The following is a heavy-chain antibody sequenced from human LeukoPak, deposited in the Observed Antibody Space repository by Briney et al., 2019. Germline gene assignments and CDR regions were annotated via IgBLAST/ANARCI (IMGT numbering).Heavy chain of an antibody. J-gene: IGHJ6*03. D-gene: IGHD4-11*01. CDR2: IIPIFGTA. V-gene: IGHV1-69*05. CDR1: GGTFSSYA. Sequence: GASVKVSCKASGGTFSSYAMSWVRQAPGQGLEWMGGIIPIFGTANYAQKFQGRVTITTDESTSTAYMELSSLRSEETAVYYCARSNSVTSYYYYYYMDVWGKGTTVTVSS. CDR3: ARSNSVTSYYYYYYMDV.